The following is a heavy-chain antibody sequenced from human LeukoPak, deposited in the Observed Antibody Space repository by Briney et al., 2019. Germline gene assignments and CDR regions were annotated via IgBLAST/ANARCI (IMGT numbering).Heavy chain of an antibody. CDR2: SGWDDDK. CDR3: ARGRFYFDY. V-gene: IGHV2-70*17. D-gene: IGHD3-16*01. J-gene: IGHJ4*02. CDR1: GFSLTTSGMC. Sequence: SGPALFKPTQPLTLTCTFSGFSLTTSGMCVSWIRQPPGKALEWLARSGWDDDKFYSTSLKTRLTISKDNSKNQVVLTMTNMDPVDTATYYCARGRFYFDYWGQGTLVTVSS.